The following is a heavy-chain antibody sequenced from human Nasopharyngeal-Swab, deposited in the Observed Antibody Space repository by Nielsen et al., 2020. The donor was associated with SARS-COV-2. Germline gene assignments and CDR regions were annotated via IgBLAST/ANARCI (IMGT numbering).Heavy chain of an antibody. CDR1: GGSISSGGYF. J-gene: IGHJ3*01. CDR3: AREVIEQAVSDAFDF. Sequence: SETLSLTCTVSGGSISSGGYFWSWIRQHPGKGLEWIGYIHYTGNTYYNPSLESRLTISIDTSQNQFSLRLSSVTAADTAVYYCAREVIEQAVSDAFDFWGQGTMVTVSS. D-gene: IGHD3-16*02. V-gene: IGHV4-31*03. CDR2: IHYTGNT.